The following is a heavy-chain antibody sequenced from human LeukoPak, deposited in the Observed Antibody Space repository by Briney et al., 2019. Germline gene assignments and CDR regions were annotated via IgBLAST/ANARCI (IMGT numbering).Heavy chain of an antibody. CDR2: ISSSSSYI. J-gene: IGHJ4*02. CDR3: AKATGVVTRSPYDY. Sequence: GGSLRLSCAASGFTFSSYSMNWVRQAPGKGLEWVSSISSSSSYIYYADSVKGRFTISRDNSKNTLYLQMNSLRAEDTAVYYCAKATGVVTRSPYDYWGQGTLVTVSS. CDR1: GFTFSSYS. D-gene: IGHD4-23*01. V-gene: IGHV3-21*04.